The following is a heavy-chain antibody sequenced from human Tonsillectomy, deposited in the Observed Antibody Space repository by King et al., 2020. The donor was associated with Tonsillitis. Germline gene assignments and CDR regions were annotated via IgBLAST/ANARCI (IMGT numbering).Heavy chain of an antibody. CDR1: GFTFSSYS. V-gene: IGHV3-48*01. J-gene: IGHJ6*02. D-gene: IGHD5-12*01. CDR3: ARGFPDKVVGDYYYGMDV. CDR2: SSSSSSTI. Sequence: QLVQSGGGLVQPGGSLRLSCAASGFTFSSYSMNWVRQAPGKGLEWISYSSSSSSTIYYADSVKGRFTISRDNAKNSLYLQMNSLRAEEPAVYYCARGFPDKVVGDYYYGMDVWGQGTTVTVSS.